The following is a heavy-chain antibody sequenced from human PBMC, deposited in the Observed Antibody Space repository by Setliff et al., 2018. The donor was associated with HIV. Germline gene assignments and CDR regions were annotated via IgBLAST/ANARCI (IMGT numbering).Heavy chain of an antibody. CDR1: GYSISSGYY. V-gene: IGHV4-38-2*02. Sequence: SETLSLTCAVSGYSISSGYYWGWIRQPPGKGLEWIGSIYHSGSTYYNPSLKSRVTISLDTSKNQFSLKLSSVTAADTAVYYCARDHNSGTLHAFDLWGQGTKVTVSS. CDR2: IYHSGST. CDR3: ARDHNSGTLHAFDL. D-gene: IGHD1-26*01. J-gene: IGHJ3*01.